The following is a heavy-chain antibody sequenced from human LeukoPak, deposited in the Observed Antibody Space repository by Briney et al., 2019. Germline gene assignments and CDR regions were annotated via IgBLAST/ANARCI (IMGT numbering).Heavy chain of an antibody. CDR2: IIPILGIA. V-gene: IGHV1-69*02. CDR3: AKTHSPYCGGDCPFDY. CDR1: GGTFSSYT. D-gene: IGHD2-21*02. J-gene: IGHJ4*02. Sequence: GASVKVSCKASGGTFSSYTISWVRQAPGQGLEWMGRIIPILGIANYAQKFQGRATITADKSTSTAYMELSSLRSEDTAVYYCAKTHSPYCGGDCPFDYWGQGTLVTVSS.